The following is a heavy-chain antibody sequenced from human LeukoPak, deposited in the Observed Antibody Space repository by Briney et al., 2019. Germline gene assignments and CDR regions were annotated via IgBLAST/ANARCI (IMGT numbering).Heavy chain of an antibody. CDR1: GFTVSSNS. D-gene: IGHD4/OR15-4a*01. V-gene: IGHV3-53*01. CDR3: ARRAGAYSHPYDY. CDR2: IYSDNT. Sequence: PSETLSLTCTVSGFTVSSNSMSWVRQAPGKGLEWVSFIYSDNTHYSDSVKGRFTISRDNSKNTLYLQMNSLRAEDTAVYYCARRAGAYSHPYDYWGQGTLVTDSS. J-gene: IGHJ4*02.